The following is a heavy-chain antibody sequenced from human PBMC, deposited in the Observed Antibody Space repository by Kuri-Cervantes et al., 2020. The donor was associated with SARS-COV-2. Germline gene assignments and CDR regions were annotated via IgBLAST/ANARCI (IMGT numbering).Heavy chain of an antibody. Sequence: GESLKISCAASGFTFSSYWMSWVRQAPGKGLEWVANIKQDGSEKYYVDSVKGRFTISRDNAKNSLYLQMNSLRAEDTAVHYCARDMTIFGVVTYYFDYWGQGTLVTVSS. CDR2: IKQDGSEK. CDR1: GFTFSSYW. D-gene: IGHD3-3*01. J-gene: IGHJ4*02. CDR3: ARDMTIFGVVTYYFDY. V-gene: IGHV3-7*01.